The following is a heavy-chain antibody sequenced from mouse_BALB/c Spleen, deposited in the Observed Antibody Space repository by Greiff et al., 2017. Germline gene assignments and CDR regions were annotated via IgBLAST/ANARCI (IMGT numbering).Heavy chain of an antibody. J-gene: IGHJ2*01. D-gene: IGHD3-1*01. CDR3: ARPPSGGYDEGYYFDY. V-gene: IGHV5-6*01. CDR2: ISSGGSYT. Sequence: DVHLVESGGDLVKPGGSLKLSCAASGFTFSSYGMSWVRQTPDKRLEWVATISSGGSYTYYPDSVKGRFTISRDNAKNTLYLQMSSLKSEDTAMYYCARPPSGGYDEGYYFDYWGQGTTLTVSS. CDR1: GFTFSSYG.